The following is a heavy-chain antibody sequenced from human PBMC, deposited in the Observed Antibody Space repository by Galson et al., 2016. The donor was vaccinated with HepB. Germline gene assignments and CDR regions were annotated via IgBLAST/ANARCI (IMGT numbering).Heavy chain of an antibody. CDR1: GFIFSSYN. D-gene: IGHD6-19*01. CDR2: ISSRGERT. CDR3: ARAVVRQQWLAY. Sequence: SLRLSCAASGFIFSSYNMNWVRQAPGKGLEWVSYISSRGERTYYADSVKGRFTISRDNDNNSLFLQMNSLRDDDTAVYYCARAVVRQQWLAYWGQGTLVSVAS. J-gene: IGHJ4*02. V-gene: IGHV3-48*02.